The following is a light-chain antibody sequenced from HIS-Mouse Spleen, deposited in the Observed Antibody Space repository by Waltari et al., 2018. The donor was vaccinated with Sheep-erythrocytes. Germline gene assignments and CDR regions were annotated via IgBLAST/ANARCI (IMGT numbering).Light chain of an antibody. CDR1: ALPKKY. V-gene: IGLV3-10*01. CDR2: AES. CDR3: YSTDSSGNHWV. Sequence: SYELTQPPSVSVSPGQTARITCSGDALPKKYAYWYQQKSGQAPVLVIYAESKRPPGTPGGFSGSSLGTMATLTISGAQVEDDADYYCYSTDSSGNHWVFGGGTKLTVL. J-gene: IGLJ3*02.